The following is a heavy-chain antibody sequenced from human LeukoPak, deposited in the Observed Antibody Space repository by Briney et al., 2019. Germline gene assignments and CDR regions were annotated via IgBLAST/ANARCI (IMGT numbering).Heavy chain of an antibody. CDR1: GFTFSSHS. D-gene: IGHD5-18*01. J-gene: IGHJ4*02. V-gene: IGHV3-21*01. Sequence: PGGSLRLSCAASGFTFSSHSMNWVRQAPGKGLEWVSSISSSSSYIYYADSVKGRFTISRDSAKNSLYLQMNSLRAVDTAVYYCARDYGGYSYGFFDYWGQGTLVTVSS. CDR2: ISSSSSYI. CDR3: ARDYGGYSYGFFDY.